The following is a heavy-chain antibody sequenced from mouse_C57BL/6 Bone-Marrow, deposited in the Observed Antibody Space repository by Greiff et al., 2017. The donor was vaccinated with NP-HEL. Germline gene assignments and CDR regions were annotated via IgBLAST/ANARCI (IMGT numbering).Heavy chain of an antibody. D-gene: IGHD2-1*01. Sequence: QVQLQQPGAELVKPGASVKMSCKASGYTFTSYWITWVKQRPGQGLEWIGVIYPGSGSTNYNEKFKSKATLTVDTSSSTAYMQLSSLTSEDSAVYYCAKIYYGNSWFAYWGQGTLVTVSA. CDR3: AKIYYGNSWFAY. CDR2: IYPGSGST. CDR1: GYTFTSYW. J-gene: IGHJ3*01. V-gene: IGHV1-55*01.